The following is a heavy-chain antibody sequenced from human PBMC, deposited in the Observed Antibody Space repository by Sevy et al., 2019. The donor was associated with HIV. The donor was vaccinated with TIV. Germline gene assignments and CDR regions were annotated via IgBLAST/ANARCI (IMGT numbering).Heavy chain of an antibody. J-gene: IGHJ5*02. V-gene: IGHV4-34*01. CDR2: INHSGST. CDR3: ARLRTRITIFGVVIPNWFDP. CDR1: GGSFSGYY. Sequence: SETLSLTCAVYGGSFSGYYWSWIRQPPGKGLEWIGEINHSGSTNYNPSLKSRVTIPVDTSKNQFSLKLSSVTAADTAVYYCARLRTRITIFGVVIPNWFDPWGQGTLVTVSS. D-gene: IGHD3-3*01.